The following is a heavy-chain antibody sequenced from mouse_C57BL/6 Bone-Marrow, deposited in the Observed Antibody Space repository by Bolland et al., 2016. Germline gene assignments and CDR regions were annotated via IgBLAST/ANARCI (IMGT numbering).Heavy chain of an antibody. Sequence: SYSGSTYYNPSLKSRISITRDTSKNQYYLQLNSVTTEDTATYYCARYSGLLLFDVWGTG. D-gene: IGHD2-10*01. V-gene: IGHV3-8*01. J-gene: IGHJ1*03. CDR3: ARYSGLLLFDV. CDR2: SYSGST.